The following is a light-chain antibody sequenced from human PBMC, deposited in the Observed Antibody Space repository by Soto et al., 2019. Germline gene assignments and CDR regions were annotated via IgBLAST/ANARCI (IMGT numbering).Light chain of an antibody. J-gene: IGKJ4*01. CDR1: QSVGTY. Sequence: EIVLTQSPGTLSLPPGERATVPCGASQSVGTYLAWYQQKPGQAPRLLIYGASSRATGIPDRFSGGGSGTDFTLTISRLEPEDFAVYSCKQYVSTPLTFGGGTKVDIK. CDR2: GAS. CDR3: KQYVSTPLT. V-gene: IGKV3-20*01.